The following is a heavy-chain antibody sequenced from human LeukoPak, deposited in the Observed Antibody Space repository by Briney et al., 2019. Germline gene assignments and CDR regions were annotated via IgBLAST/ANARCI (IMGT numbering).Heavy chain of an antibody. V-gene: IGHV3-30*02. D-gene: IGHD3-3*01. J-gene: IGHJ4*02. CDR1: GFSFSDYA. CDR2: IRYDGGTK. CDR3: ARDSNSDFWSGYYTNYFDY. Sequence: GGSPRLSCAASGFSFSDYAMNWVRQAPGKGLEWVACIRYDGGTKYYADSLKGRFTISRDNSKNTLYLQMNSLRTEDTAVYYCARDSNSDFWSGYYTNYFDYWGQGTLVTVSS.